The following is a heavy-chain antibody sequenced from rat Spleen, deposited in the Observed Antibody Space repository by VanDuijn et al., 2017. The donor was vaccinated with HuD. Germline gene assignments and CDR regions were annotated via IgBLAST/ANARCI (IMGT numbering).Heavy chain of an antibody. Sequence: EVQLVESDGGLVQPGRSLKLSCAASGFTFSDFFMAWVRQAPAKGLEWVATISSDGTNTYYRDSVKGRFTISRDNAKRTLFLQMDSLRSDDTATYYCAGAGYLRDWGQGVMVTVSS. J-gene: IGHJ2*01. CDR3: AGAGYLRD. CDR2: ISSDGTNT. CDR1: GFTFSDFF. V-gene: IGHV5-29*01. D-gene: IGHD2-2*01.